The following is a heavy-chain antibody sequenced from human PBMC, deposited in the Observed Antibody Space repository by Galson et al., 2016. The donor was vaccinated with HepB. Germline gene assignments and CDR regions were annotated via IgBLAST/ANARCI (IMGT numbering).Heavy chain of an antibody. Sequence: SGDSVSSNTAGWNWIRQSPSRGLEWLGKTYYWSKWYYDYSVSLKGRITISPDTSKNQFSLHLNSVTPEDTAVYYCAREPPVVSPTYYYYMDVWGEGTTVTVSS. V-gene: IGHV6-1*01. D-gene: IGHD2-2*01. CDR3: AREPPVVSPTYYYYMDV. CDR2: TYYWSKWYY. CDR1: GDSVSSNTAG. J-gene: IGHJ6*03.